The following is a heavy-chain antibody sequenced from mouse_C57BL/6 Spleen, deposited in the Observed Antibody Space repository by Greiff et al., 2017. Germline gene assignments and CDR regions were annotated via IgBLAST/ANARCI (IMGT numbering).Heavy chain of an antibody. CDR1: GFTFNTYA. Sequence: EVQRVESGGGLVQPKGSLKLSCAASGFTFNTYAMHWVRQAPGKGLEWVARIRSKSSNYATYYADSVKDRFTISRDDSQSMLYLQMNNLKTEDTAMYYCVRGPVSAVYYYAMDYWGQGTSVTVSA. V-gene: IGHV10-3*01. D-gene: IGHD6-1*01. J-gene: IGHJ4*01. CDR2: IRSKSSNYAT. CDR3: VRGPVSAVYYYAMDY.